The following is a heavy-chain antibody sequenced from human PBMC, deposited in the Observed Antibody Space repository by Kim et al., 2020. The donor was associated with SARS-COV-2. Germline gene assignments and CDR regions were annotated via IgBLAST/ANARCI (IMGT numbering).Heavy chain of an antibody. CDR1: GGTFSSYA. D-gene: IGHD3-22*01. CDR3: ARGSTRIFNWFDP. J-gene: IGHJ5*02. V-gene: IGHV1-69*13. CDR2: IIPIFGTA. Sequence: SVKVSCKASGGTFSSYAISWVRQAPGQGLEWMGGIIPIFGTANYAQKFQGRVTITADESTSTAYMELSSLRSEDTAVYYCARGSTRIFNWFDPWGQGTLVTVSS.